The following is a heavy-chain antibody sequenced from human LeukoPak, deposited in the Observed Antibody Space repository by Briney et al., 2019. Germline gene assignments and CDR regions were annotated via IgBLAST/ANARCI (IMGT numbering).Heavy chain of an antibody. CDR1: GFTFSSYG. J-gene: IGHJ4*02. D-gene: IGHD5-12*01. Sequence: GGSLRLSCAASGFTFSSYGMHWVRQAPGKGLEWVSLIYSGSSTYYADSVKGRFTIFRDKSKNTLYLQMSSLRVEDTAVYYCAMGAIVATIDYWGQGTLVTVSS. V-gene: IGHV3-66*01. CDR3: AMGAIVATIDY. CDR2: IYSGSST.